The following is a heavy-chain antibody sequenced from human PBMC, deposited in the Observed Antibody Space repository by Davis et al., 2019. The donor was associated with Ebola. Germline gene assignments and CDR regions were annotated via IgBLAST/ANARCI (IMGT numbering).Heavy chain of an antibody. V-gene: IGHV1-3*01. CDR2: INAGNGNA. CDR3: ARGVGGYCFDY. CDR1: GYTFTSYA. D-gene: IGHD3-16*01. Sequence: ASVKVSCKASGYTFTSYAMHWVRQAPGQRLEWMGWINAGNGNAKYSQKFQGRVTITRDTSASTAYMELSSLRSEDTAVYYCARGVGGYCFDYWGQGTLVTVSS. J-gene: IGHJ4*02.